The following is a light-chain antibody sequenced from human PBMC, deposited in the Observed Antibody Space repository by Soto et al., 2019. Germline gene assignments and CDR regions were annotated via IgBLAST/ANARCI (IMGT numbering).Light chain of an antibody. CDR3: QQRSNWPPT. CDR2: DAS. Sequence: EIVLTQSPATLSLSPGERATLSCRASQSVSSSLAWYQQKPGQAPRLLIYDASNRATGIPARFSGSGSGTDFTLTISSLETEDFVVYYCQQRSNWPPTFGQGTRLEIK. J-gene: IGKJ5*01. V-gene: IGKV3-11*01. CDR1: QSVSSS.